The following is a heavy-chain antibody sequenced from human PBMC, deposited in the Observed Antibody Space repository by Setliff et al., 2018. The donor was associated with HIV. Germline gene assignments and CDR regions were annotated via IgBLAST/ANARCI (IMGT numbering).Heavy chain of an antibody. CDR2: LYYTGTT. D-gene: IGHD3-16*01. Sequence: PSETLSLTCTVAGGSVSSSPFYWGWIRQPPGKDREWIGSLYYTGTTYYNSSLKTGVTISADTSRNQLSLTLTSVTAADTAVYFCARHRGEYTTCWGRAFDIWGQGTMVTVSS. CDR3: ARHRGEYTTCWGRAFDI. J-gene: IGHJ3*02. CDR1: GGSVSSSPFY. V-gene: IGHV4-39*01.